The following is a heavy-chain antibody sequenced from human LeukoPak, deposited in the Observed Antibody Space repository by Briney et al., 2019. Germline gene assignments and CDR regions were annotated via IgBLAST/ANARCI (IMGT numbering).Heavy chain of an antibody. CDR2: LFYSGNT. Sequence: PSETLSLTCTVSGGSISSYYWSWIRQPPGKGLEWIGSLFYSGNTNYNPPLKSRVTISLDTSKNQVSLKLSSVTAADTAVYYCARGSSPFDYWGQGTLVTVSS. CDR1: GGSISSYY. CDR3: ARGSSPFDY. J-gene: IGHJ4*02. V-gene: IGHV4-59*08.